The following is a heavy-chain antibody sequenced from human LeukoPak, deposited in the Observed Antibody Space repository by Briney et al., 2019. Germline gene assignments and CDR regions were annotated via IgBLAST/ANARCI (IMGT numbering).Heavy chain of an antibody. J-gene: IGHJ6*02. CDR1: GYTFTSYY. V-gene: IGHV1-69*02. Sequence: SVKVSCKASGYTFTSYYLHWVRQAPGQGLEWMGRIIPILGIANYAQKFQGRVTITADKSTSTAYMELSSLRSEDTAVYYCARRIAVAGTSLHYYYGMDVWGQGTTVTVSS. CDR3: ARRIAVAGTSLHYYYGMDV. D-gene: IGHD6-19*01. CDR2: IIPILGIA.